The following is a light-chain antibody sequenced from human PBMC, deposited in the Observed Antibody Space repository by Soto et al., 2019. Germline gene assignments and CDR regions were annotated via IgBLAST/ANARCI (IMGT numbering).Light chain of an antibody. CDR3: NSQTSSGIRV. CDR1: SSDAGRSNH. V-gene: IGLV2-14*01. Sequence: QSALTQPASVSGSPGQSITISCTGTSSDAGRSNHVSWYQRHPGKAPKLIIYEVSYRPSGVSNRFSGSKSGYTASLTISGLQAEDEADYYCNSQTSSGIRVFGTGTKVTVL. J-gene: IGLJ1*01. CDR2: EVS.